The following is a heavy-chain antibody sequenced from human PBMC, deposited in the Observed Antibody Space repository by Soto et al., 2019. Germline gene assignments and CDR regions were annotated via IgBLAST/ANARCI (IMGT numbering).Heavy chain of an antibody. CDR3: ARDGPIAAAGRDNYYYYGMDV. CDR1: GGTFSSYA. CDR2: IIPIFGTA. Sequence: ASVKVSCKASGGTFSSYAISWVRQAPGQGLEWMGGIIPIFGTANYAQKFQGRVTITADESTSTAYMELSSLRSEDTAVYYCARDGPIAAAGRDNYYYYGMDVWGQGTTVTVSS. J-gene: IGHJ6*02. V-gene: IGHV1-69*13. D-gene: IGHD6-13*01.